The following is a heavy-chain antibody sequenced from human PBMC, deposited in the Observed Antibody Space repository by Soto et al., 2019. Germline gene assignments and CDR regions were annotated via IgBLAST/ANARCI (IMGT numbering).Heavy chain of an antibody. CDR2: INHSGST. D-gene: IGHD3-3*01. V-gene: IGHV4-34*01. CDR1: GGSFSGYY. Sequence: QVQLQQWGAGLLKPSETLSLTCAVYGGSFSGYYWSWNRQPPGKGLEWIGEINHSGSTNYNPSLKSRVTISVDTSKNQFSLKLSSVTAADTAVYYCARGRKVLRFLEWLLPLDYWGQGTLVTVSS. CDR3: ARGRKVLRFLEWLLPLDY. J-gene: IGHJ4*02.